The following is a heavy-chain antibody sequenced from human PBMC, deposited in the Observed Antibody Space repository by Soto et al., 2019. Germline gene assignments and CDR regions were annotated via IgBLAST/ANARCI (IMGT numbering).Heavy chain of an antibody. V-gene: IGHV1-69*12. Sequence: QVQLVQSGAEVKKPGSSVKVSCKASGGTFSSYAISWVRQAPGQGLEWMGGIIPIFGTANYAQKFQGRVTITADEPTSTADMELSSLRSEDTAVYYWARGSSGYVGYFQHWGQGTLVTVSS. CDR2: IIPIFGTA. CDR1: GGTFSSYA. D-gene: IGHD3-22*01. J-gene: IGHJ1*01. CDR3: ARGSSGYVGYFQH.